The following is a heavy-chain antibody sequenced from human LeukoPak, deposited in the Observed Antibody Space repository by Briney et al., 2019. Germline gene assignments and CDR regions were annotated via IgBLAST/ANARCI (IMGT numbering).Heavy chain of an antibody. D-gene: IGHD2-2*01. CDR1: GFTFSSYA. V-gene: IGHV3-30-3*01. Sequence: GRSLRLSCAASGFTFSSYAMHWVRQAPGKGLAWVAVISYDGSNKYYADSVKGRFTISRDNSKNTLYLQMNSLRAEDTAVYYCAKEGRVIVVIGNWFDPWGQGTLVTVSS. CDR2: ISYDGSNK. CDR3: AKEGRVIVVIGNWFDP. J-gene: IGHJ5*02.